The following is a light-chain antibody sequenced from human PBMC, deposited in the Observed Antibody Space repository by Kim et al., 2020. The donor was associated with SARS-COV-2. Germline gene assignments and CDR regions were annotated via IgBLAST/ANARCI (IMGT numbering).Light chain of an antibody. CDR1: SGSIASNY. CDR2: ENK. Sequence: KTIYISCTRTSGSIASNYVQWYQQRPGSSPSSVIYENKKRPAGVPDRFSGSIDSSSNSASLTISGLKTDDEADYYCQTYGSNSQRVFGGGTQLTVL. V-gene: IGLV6-57*01. CDR3: QTYGSNSQRV. J-gene: IGLJ3*02.